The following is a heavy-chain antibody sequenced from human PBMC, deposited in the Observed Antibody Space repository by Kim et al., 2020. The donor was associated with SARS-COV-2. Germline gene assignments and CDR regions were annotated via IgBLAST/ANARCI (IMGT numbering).Heavy chain of an antibody. V-gene: IGHV3-23*01. D-gene: IGHD1-1*01. CDR3: VKSPRPTAPPVY. CDR1: GFTFSVA. Sequence: GGSLRLSCAASGFTFSVAMGWVRQAPGKGLEWVSSISGSADNTFYAESVKGRFTISRDNSKNTLFLQLNSLRPDETAVYYCVKSPRPTAPPVYWGQGALVTVS. CDR2: ISGSADNT. J-gene: IGHJ4*02.